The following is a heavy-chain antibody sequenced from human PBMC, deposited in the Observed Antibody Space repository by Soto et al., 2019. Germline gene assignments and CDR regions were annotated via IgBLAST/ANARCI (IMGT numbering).Heavy chain of an antibody. CDR1: GFTFSSYE. CDR2: ISSSGDTM. V-gene: IGHV3-48*03. D-gene: IGHD5-18*01. Sequence: GGSLRLSCAASGFTFSSYEMNWVRQAPGKGLEWVSYISSSGDTMYYADSVKGRFTISRDNAKNSLYLQMNSLRAEDTAVYYCARDRDPYSYDLPFDYWGQGTLVTVSS. J-gene: IGHJ4*02. CDR3: ARDRDPYSYDLPFDY.